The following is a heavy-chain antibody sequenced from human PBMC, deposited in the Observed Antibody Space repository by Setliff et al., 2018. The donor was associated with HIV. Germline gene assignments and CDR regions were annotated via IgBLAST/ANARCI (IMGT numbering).Heavy chain of an antibody. V-gene: IGHV3-74*01. J-gene: IGHJ6*03. CDR2: INSDGSST. CDR3: ARGPLYSGSPADYHYYYMAV. D-gene: IGHD1-26*01. CDR1: GFTFSTYW. Sequence: GGSLRLSCAASGFTFSTYWMNWVRQAPGKGLVWVSRINSDGSSTGHADSVKGRFTISRDNAKNTVYLQMNSLRAEDTAVYYCARGPLYSGSPADYHYYYMAVWGKGTTVTVSS.